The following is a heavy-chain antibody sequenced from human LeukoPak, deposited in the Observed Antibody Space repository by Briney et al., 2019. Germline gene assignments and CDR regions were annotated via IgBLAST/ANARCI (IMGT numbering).Heavy chain of an antibody. CDR3: ARSLGYCSGGSCYAYYYGMDV. V-gene: IGHV4-34*01. Sequence: PSETLSLTCAVYGGSFSGYYWSWIRQPPGKGLEWIGEINHSGRTTYNPSLKSRVTIPVDTSKNQFSLKLRSVTAADTAVYYGARSLGYCSGGSCYAYYYGMDVWGQGTTVTVSS. CDR1: GGSFSGYY. CDR2: INHSGRT. D-gene: IGHD2-15*01. J-gene: IGHJ6*02.